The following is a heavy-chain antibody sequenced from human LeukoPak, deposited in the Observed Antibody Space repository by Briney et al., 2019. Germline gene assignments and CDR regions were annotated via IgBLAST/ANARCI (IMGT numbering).Heavy chain of an antibody. V-gene: IGHV3-30-3*02. D-gene: IGHD6-19*01. CDR3: GKQQTAVAGTAPFES. CDR1: GFTFSSYA. J-gene: IGHJ4*02. CDR2: ISYDGSNK. Sequence: GGSLRLSCAASGFTFSSYAMHWVRQAPGKGLEWVAVISYDGSNKYYADSVKGRFTISRDNSKNTLYLQMNSLRAEDTAVYYCGKQQTAVAGTAPFESWGQGTLVTVSS.